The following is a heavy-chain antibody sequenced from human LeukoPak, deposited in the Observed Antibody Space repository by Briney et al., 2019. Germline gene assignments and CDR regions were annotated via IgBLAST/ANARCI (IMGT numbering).Heavy chain of an antibody. CDR3: AREHRWLQSMSEYFQH. CDR1: GYTFTGYY. D-gene: IGHD5-24*01. CDR2: IIPIFGTA. J-gene: IGHJ1*01. V-gene: IGHV1-69*05. Sequence: GASVKVSCKASGYTFTGYYMHWVRQAPGQGLEWMGRIIPIFGTANYAQKFQGRVTITTDESTSTAYMELSSLRSEDTAVYYCAREHRWLQSMSEYFQHWGQGTLVTVSS.